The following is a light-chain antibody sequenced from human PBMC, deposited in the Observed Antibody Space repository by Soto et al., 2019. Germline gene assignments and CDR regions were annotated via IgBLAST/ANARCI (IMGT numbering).Light chain of an antibody. V-gene: IGLV2-14*01. CDR1: SSDIGGYNF. CDR3: SSYTTSGTRV. J-gene: IGLJ3*02. Sequence: QPVLTQPASASGSPGQSITMSCTGTSSDIGGYNFVSWYQQHPGKAPKLMIYDVTNRPSGVSNRFSASKSGNTASLTISGLQAEDEADYYCSSYTTSGTRVFGGGTKLTVL. CDR2: DVT.